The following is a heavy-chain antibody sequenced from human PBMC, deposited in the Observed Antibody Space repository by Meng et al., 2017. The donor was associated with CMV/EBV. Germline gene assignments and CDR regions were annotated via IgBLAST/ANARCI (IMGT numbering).Heavy chain of an antibody. CDR3: ARDWADGFDY. CDR2: IKDNGGVK. D-gene: IGHD3-16*01. Sequence: GGSLRPSCAASGFAFSRFWMTWVRQPPGKGLEFVANIKDNGGVKEYADSLKGRFTISRDNARNSVYLQMTNVRAEDTAVYFCARDWADGFDYWGQGVLVTVSS. V-gene: IGHV3-7*01. CDR1: GFAFSRFW. J-gene: IGHJ4*02.